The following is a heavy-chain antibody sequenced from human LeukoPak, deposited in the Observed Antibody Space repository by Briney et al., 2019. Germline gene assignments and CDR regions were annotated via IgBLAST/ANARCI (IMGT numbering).Heavy chain of an antibody. D-gene: IGHD4-17*01. Sequence: GGSLRLSCEGSGFTFDDYGMHWVRQAPGKGLEWVSAISGSGGSTYYADSVKGRFTISRDNSKNTLYLQMNSLRAEDTAVYYCAKHDYGDPVGNFDYWGQGTLVTVSS. CDR3: AKHDYGDPVGNFDY. CDR1: GFTFDDYG. J-gene: IGHJ4*02. V-gene: IGHV3-23*01. CDR2: ISGSGGST.